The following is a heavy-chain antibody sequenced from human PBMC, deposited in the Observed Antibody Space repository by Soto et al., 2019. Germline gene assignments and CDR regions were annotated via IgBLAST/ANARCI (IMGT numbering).Heavy chain of an antibody. CDR1: GGSISGYY. Sequence: QVQLQESGPGLVKPSETLSLTCTVSGGSISGYYWSWIRQPPGKGLEWIGYMYNTGSTVYNPSFKSRVTISVDTSKYRFSLKLNSVTAADTAVYYCARDLWGYCGTDCYPLDVWGQGTTVTVSS. CDR3: ARDLWGYCGTDCYPLDV. V-gene: IGHV4-59*01. D-gene: IGHD2-21*02. J-gene: IGHJ6*02. CDR2: MYNTGST.